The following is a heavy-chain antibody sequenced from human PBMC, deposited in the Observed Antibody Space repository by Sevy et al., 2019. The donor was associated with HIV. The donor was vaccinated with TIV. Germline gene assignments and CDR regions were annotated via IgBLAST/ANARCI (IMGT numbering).Heavy chain of an antibody. CDR2: ISYDGSKK. CDR1: GFTFSDYG. D-gene: IGHD4-17*01. Sequence: GGSLRLSCAASGFTFSDYGMHWVRQAPGKGLEWVAVISYDGSKKHYVDSVKGRFSVSRDNSKNTLHLQMNSLRAEDTAVYYCARDLEFYDYGDYGPAFMPDYWGQGTLVTVSS. J-gene: IGHJ4*02. CDR3: ARDLEFYDYGDYGPAFMPDY. V-gene: IGHV3-30*03.